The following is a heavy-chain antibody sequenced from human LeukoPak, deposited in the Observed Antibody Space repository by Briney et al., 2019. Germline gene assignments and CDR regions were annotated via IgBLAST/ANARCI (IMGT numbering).Heavy chain of an antibody. Sequence: PGGSLRLSCAASGFTFSDYGMSWVRQAPEKGLEWVSSISSTGGTTYYADSVKGRFTISRDNSKNTLFLQVNSLRAEDTAIYYCAKDHLPGIVVADRDYWGQGTLVTVSS. CDR3: AKDHLPGIVVADRDY. D-gene: IGHD6-19*01. J-gene: IGHJ4*02. CDR1: GFTFSDYG. V-gene: IGHV3-23*01. CDR2: ISSTGGTT.